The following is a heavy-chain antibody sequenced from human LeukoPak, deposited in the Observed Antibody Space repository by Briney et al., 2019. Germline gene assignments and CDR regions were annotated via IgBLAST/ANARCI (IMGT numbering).Heavy chain of an antibody. CDR2: IYHSGST. CDR1: GYSISSGYY. V-gene: IGHV4-38-2*01. Sequence: SETLSLTCAVSGYSISSGYYWGWIRQPPGKGLEWIGSIYHSGSTYYNPSLKSRVTISVDTSKNQFSLKLSSVTAADTAVYYCARGSHYYYGMGVWGKGTTVTVSS. CDR3: ARGSHYYYGMGV. J-gene: IGHJ6*04.